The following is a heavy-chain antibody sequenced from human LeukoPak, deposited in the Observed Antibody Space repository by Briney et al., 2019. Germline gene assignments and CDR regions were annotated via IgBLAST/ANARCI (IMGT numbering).Heavy chain of an antibody. Sequence: GGSLRLSCAASGFTFSSYSMNWVRQAPGKGLEWVSSISSSSSYIYYADSVKGRFTISRDNAKNSLYLQMNSLRAEDMALYYRAKDIQYAPTGHFDYWGQGTLVTVSS. D-gene: IGHD2-21*01. V-gene: IGHV3-21*04. CDR3: AKDIQYAPTGHFDY. CDR1: GFTFSSYS. CDR2: ISSSSSYI. J-gene: IGHJ4*02.